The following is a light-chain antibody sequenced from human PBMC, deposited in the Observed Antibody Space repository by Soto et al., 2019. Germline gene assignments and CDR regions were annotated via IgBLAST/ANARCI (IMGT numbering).Light chain of an antibody. CDR1: QRVSSY. CDR3: QQRSNWPPVT. CDR2: DAS. Sequence: EIVLTQSPATLSLSPGERATLSCRASQRVSSYLAWYQQKPGQAPRLLIYDASNRATGIPSRFSGSGSGTDFTLTISSLDSEDFAIYYCQQRSNWPPVTFGGGTKVEIK. V-gene: IGKV3-11*01. J-gene: IGKJ4*01.